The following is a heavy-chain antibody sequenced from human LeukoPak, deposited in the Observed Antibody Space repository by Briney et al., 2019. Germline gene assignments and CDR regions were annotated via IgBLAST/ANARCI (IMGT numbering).Heavy chain of an antibody. Sequence: SETLSLTCTVSGGSISSYFWSWIRQPPGKGLEWIWYIYYSGSTNYNPSLKSRVTISVDTSKNQFSLKLSSVTAADTALYYCARLSAYYYGSFFYYYMDVWGKGTTVTASS. CDR1: GGSISSYF. V-gene: IGHV4-59*01. CDR2: IYYSGST. CDR3: ARLSAYYYGSFFYYYMDV. J-gene: IGHJ6*03. D-gene: IGHD3-10*01.